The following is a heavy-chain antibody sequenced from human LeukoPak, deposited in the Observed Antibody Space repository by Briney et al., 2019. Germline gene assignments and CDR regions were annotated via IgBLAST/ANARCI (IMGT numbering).Heavy chain of an antibody. V-gene: IGHV3-23*01. CDR3: ARILWNGYVWGSYSVFGY. CDR2: ISGSGGST. CDR1: GFTFSSYA. J-gene: IGHJ4*02. D-gene: IGHD3-16*01. Sequence: TGGFLRLSCAASGFTFSSYAMSWVRQTAGKGLEWVSAISGSGGSTYYADSVKGRFTISRDNSKNTLFLQMNSLRAEDTAVYYCARILWNGYVWGSYSVFGYWGQGTLVTVSS.